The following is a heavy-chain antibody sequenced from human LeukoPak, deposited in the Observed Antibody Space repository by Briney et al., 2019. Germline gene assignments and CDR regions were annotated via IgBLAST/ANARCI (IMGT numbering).Heavy chain of an antibody. D-gene: IGHD3-9*01. Sequence: PGGSLRLSCAASGFTFSSYWMSWVRQAPGKGLEWVANIKQDGSEKYYVDSVKGRFTISRDNAKNSLYLQMNSLRAEDTAVYYCARDPPRYFDWLRGGYYYYYYMDVWGKGTTVTISS. J-gene: IGHJ6*03. V-gene: IGHV3-7*01. CDR3: ARDPPRYFDWLRGGYYYYYYMDV. CDR1: GFTFSSYW. CDR2: IKQDGSEK.